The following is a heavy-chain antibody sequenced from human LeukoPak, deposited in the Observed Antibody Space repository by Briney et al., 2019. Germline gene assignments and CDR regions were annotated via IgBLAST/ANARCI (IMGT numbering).Heavy chain of an antibody. CDR3: AKDSSYGYVDY. V-gene: IGHV3-9*01. D-gene: IGHD3-16*01. Sequence: GGSLRLSCAASGFTFNDYAMHWVRQAPGRGLEWVSGITWNSGSMGYADSVKGRFTISRDNAKNSLYLQVSSLRDDDTAVYFCAKDSSYGYVDYWGQGTLVTVSS. CDR1: GFTFNDYA. J-gene: IGHJ4*02. CDR2: ITWNSGSM.